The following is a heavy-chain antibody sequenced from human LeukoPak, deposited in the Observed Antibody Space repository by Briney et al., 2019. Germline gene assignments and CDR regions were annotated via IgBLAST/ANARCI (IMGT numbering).Heavy chain of an antibody. CDR1: GGSFSGYY. J-gene: IGHJ6*02. V-gene: IGHV4-34*01. D-gene: IGHD6-13*01. CDR2: INHSGST. CDR3: ARVIAATGPGSYYYGMDV. Sequence: SETLSLTCAVYGGSFSGYYWSWIRQPPGKGLEWIGEINHSGSTNYNPSLKSRVTISVGTSKNQFSLKLSSVTAADTAVYYCARVIAATGPGSYYYGMDVWGQGTTVTVSS.